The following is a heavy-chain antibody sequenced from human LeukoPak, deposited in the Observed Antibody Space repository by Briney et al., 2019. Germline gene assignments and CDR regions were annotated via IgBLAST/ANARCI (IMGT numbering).Heavy chain of an antibody. J-gene: IGHJ1*01. D-gene: IGHD3-3*01. CDR1: GYTFTRYY. CDR2: INPNSGGT. Sequence: ASVKVSCKASGYTFTRYYVHWVRQAPGQGLEGMGRINPNSGGTNYAQKCQGRVTMTRDTAISTAYLELSRLRSDDTAVYYCARDAGPTYYDFWSGCYSHWGQGTLVTVSS. CDR3: ARDAGPTYYDFWSGCYSH. V-gene: IGHV1-2*06.